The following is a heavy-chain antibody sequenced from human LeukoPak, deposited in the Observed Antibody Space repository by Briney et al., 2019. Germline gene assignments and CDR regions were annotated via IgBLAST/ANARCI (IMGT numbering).Heavy chain of an antibody. CDR1: VFISQSNG. CDR3: AKDGLMRFFDY. D-gene: IGHD2-8*01. CDR2: ISNDGNDK. J-gene: IGHJ4*02. V-gene: IGHV3-30*18. Sequence: GGSLPLFCAPPVFISQSNGMYRARQAPGKGLEWVAVISNDGNDKQYADSVKGRFTISRDNPNNTLYLQMNSLRGEDTAVYYCAKDGLMRFFDYWGQGTLGTVSS.